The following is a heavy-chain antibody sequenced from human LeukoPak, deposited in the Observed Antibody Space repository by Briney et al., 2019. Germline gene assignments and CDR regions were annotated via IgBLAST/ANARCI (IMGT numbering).Heavy chain of an antibody. V-gene: IGHV3-64*01. J-gene: IGHJ4*02. D-gene: IGHD2-21*02. CDR2: ISTNGGIT. CDR1: GFTFRSYA. CDR3: ARGKGIYCGGDCSALDY. Sequence: GGSLRLSCAVSGFTFRSYAMHWVRQAPGKGLEYVSAISTNGGITYYANSVKGRFTISRDNSKNTLYLQMGSLTAEDMAVYYCARGKGIYCGGDCSALDYWGQGTLVTVSS.